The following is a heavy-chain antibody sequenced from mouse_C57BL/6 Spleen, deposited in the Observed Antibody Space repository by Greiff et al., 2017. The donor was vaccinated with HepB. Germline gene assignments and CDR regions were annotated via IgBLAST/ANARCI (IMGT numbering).Heavy chain of an antibody. J-gene: IGHJ3*01. V-gene: IGHV1-4*01. CDR1: GYTFTSYT. Sequence: QVQLQQSGAELARPGASVKMSCKASGYTFTSYTMHWVKQRPGQGLEWIGYINPSSGYTKYNQKFKDKATLTADKSSSTSYMQLSSLTSEDSAVYDGARGGYDYDGFAYWGQGTLVTVSA. D-gene: IGHD2-4*01. CDR2: INPSSGYT. CDR3: ARGGYDYDGFAY.